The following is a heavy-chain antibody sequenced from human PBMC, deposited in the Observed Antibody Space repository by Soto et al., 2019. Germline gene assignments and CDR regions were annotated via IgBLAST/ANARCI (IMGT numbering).Heavy chain of an antibody. D-gene: IGHD6-6*01. CDR3: ARDSVPLLYSSSSYYYGMDV. Sequence: PGGSLRLSXAASGFTFSSYAMHWVRQAPGKGLEWVAVISYDGSNKYYADSVKGRFTISRDNSKNTLYLQMNSLRAEDTAVYYCARDSVPLLYSSSSYYYGMDVWGQGTTVTVSS. CDR1: GFTFSSYA. CDR2: ISYDGSNK. J-gene: IGHJ6*02. V-gene: IGHV3-30-3*01.